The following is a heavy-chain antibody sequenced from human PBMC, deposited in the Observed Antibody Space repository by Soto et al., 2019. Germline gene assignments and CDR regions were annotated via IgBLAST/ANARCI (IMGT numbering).Heavy chain of an antibody. Sequence: QITLKESGPTLVKPTQTLTLTCTFSGFSLSTSGVGVGWIRQPPGKALERLALIYWDDDKRYSPSLKSRLTITKDTSKNQVVLTMTNMDPVDTATYYCAHSTYYYDSSGYGLPVFDYWGQGTLVTVSS. V-gene: IGHV2-5*02. CDR2: IYWDDDK. CDR1: GFSLSTSGVG. CDR3: AHSTYYYDSSGYGLPVFDY. J-gene: IGHJ4*02. D-gene: IGHD3-22*01.